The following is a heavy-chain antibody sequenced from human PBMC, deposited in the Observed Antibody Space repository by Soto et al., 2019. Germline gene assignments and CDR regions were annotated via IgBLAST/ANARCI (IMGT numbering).Heavy chain of an antibody. CDR2: IYYSGST. J-gene: IGHJ4*02. Sequence: SETLSLTCTVSGGSISSGGYYWSWIRQHPGKGLEWIGYIYYSGSTYYNPSLKSRVTISVDTSKNQFSLKLSSVTAADTAVYYCARERIAVAGTGLGDYWGQGTLVTVSS. V-gene: IGHV4-31*03. CDR1: GGSISSGGYY. CDR3: ARERIAVAGTGLGDY. D-gene: IGHD6-19*01.